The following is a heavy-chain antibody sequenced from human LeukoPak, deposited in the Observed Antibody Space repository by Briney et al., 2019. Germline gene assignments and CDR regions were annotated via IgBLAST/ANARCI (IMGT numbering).Heavy chain of an antibody. CDR2: INDRGGYI. D-gene: IGHD6-19*01. Sequence: GGSLRLSCAASGFTFSMYSMARVRQAPGKGLEWVSVINDRGGYIQDADSVKGRFTISRDNSQNTLFLEMNSLRVEDTAVYYCVRERDRGIEVADDFDYWGQGTLVTVSS. CDR1: GFTFSMYS. CDR3: VRERDRGIEVADDFDY. V-gene: IGHV3-23*01. J-gene: IGHJ4*02.